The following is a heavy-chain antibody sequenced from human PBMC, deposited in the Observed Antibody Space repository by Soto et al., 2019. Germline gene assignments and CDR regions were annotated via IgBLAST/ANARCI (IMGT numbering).Heavy chain of an antibody. CDR2: IIPNFGTA. D-gene: IGHD6-13*01. Sequence: SVKVSCKASRGTFSNYAISWVRQAPGQGLEWMGGIIPNFGTANYAQKFQGNITITANEATRTACMELSGLRSEDTAVYYCARAYCAGAVTEKYGMDVWGQGTTVTVSS. CDR3: ARAYCAGAVTEKYGMDV. V-gene: IGHV1-69*13. J-gene: IGHJ6*02. CDR1: RGTFSNYA.